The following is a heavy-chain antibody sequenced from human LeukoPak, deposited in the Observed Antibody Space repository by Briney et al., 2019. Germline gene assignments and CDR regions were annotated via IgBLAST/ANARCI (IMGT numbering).Heavy chain of an antibody. CDR2: MNPSSGNT. CDR1: GYTFTSYD. D-gene: IGHD3-10*01. V-gene: IGHV1-8*01. Sequence: ASVKVSCKASGYTFTSYDINWVRQATGQGLEWMGWMNPSSGNTGYAQKFQGRVTMTRNTSISTAYMELSSLRSEDTAVYYCARGRKLLWFGELLAAYNWFDPWGQGTLVTVSS. J-gene: IGHJ5*02. CDR3: ARGRKLLWFGELLAAYNWFDP.